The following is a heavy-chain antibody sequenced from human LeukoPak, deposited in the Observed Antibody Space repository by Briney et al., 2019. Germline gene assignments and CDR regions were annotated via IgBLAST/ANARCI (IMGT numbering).Heavy chain of an antibody. CDR3: ARLVSYDVLTENFYKYYMDV. V-gene: IGHV4-39*01. CDR2: IYYTGST. J-gene: IGHJ6*03. Sequence: MPSETLSLTCTVSSGSISSNNYYWRWIRQPPGKGLEWIGRIYYTGSTFYNPSLKIHLTMSLDALKNQFTLKVTSVTATDTAVYYCARLVSYDVLTENFYKYYMDVWGKGTTVTVSS. D-gene: IGHD3-9*01. CDR1: SGSISSNNYY.